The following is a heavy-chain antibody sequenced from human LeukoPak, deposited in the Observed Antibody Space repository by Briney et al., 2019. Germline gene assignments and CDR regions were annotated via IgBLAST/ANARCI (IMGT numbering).Heavy chain of an antibody. D-gene: IGHD4-17*01. CDR2: ISSSSTTI. J-gene: IGHJ6*02. Sequence: GGSLRLSCAASGFTFSSYRMNWVRQAPGKGLEWVSYISSSSTTIYYADSVKGRFTISRDNSKNTLYLQMNSLRAEDTAVYYCAKDLPTVTPFYYYYGMDVWGQGTTVTVSS. V-gene: IGHV3-48*01. CDR3: AKDLPTVTPFYYYYGMDV. CDR1: GFTFSSYR.